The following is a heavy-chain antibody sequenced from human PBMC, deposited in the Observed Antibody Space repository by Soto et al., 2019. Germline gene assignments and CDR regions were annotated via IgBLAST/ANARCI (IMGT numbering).Heavy chain of an antibody. D-gene: IGHD3-3*01. V-gene: IGHV4-30-2*01. CDR2: IYPSGST. CDR3: ARLDFRMNWFDP. Sequence: SETLSLTCGISGDSISSRGYTWTWIRQPPGKGLEWIGYIYPSGSTYYNPSLKSRVTISVDRSKNQFSLKLSSVTAADTAVYYCARLDFRMNWFDPWGQGTLVTVPS. CDR1: GDSISSRGYT. J-gene: IGHJ5*02.